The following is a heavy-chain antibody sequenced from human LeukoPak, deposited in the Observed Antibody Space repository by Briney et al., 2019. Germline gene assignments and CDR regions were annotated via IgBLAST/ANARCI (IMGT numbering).Heavy chain of an antibody. CDR1: GITFSSYA. Sequence: PGRSLRLSCAASGITFSSYAMHWVRQAPGKGLEWVAVISYDGSNKYYADSVKGRFTISRDNSKNTLYLQMNSLRAEDTAVYYCARGYSYGTSRYYYGMDVWGQGTTVTVSS. D-gene: IGHD5-18*01. CDR3: ARGYSYGTSRYYYGMDV. J-gene: IGHJ6*02. CDR2: ISYDGSNK. V-gene: IGHV3-30-3*01.